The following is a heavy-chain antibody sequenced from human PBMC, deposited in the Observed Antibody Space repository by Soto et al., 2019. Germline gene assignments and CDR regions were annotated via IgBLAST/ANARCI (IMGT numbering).Heavy chain of an antibody. D-gene: IGHD6-13*01. CDR3: ARGGGRWSSSFYYYYGMDV. Sequence: QVQLVQSGAEVKKHGASVKVSCKASGFTFTNYFFHWVRQAPRQGLEWMGIISPYDGSTNYVQMLPGRVTMTSDTSTSTVYMKLSSLRSEDTAVYYCARGGGRWSSSFYYYYGMDVRGHGSTVTVSS. CDR1: GFTFTNYF. J-gene: IGHJ6*02. V-gene: IGHV1-46*01. CDR2: ISPYDGST.